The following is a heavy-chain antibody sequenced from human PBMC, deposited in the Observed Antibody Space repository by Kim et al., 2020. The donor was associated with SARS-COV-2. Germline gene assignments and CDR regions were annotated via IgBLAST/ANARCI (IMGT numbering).Heavy chain of an antibody. Sequence: ASVKVSCKASGYTFTGYYMHWVRQAPGQGLEWMGRINPNSGGTNYSQKFQGRVTMTRVTSISTAYMELSRLRSDDTAVYYCARDIAQYSYGLDDFDIWGQGTMVTVS. CDR1: GYTFTGYY. D-gene: IGHD5-18*01. CDR3: ARDIAQYSYGLDDFDI. V-gene: IGHV1-2*06. CDR2: INPNSGGT. J-gene: IGHJ3*02.